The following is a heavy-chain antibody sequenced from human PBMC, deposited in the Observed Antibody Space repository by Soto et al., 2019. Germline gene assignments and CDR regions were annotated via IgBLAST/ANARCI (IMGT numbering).Heavy chain of an antibody. D-gene: IGHD3-22*01. Sequence: GESLKISCKGSGYSFTSYWIGWVRQMPGKGLEWMGIIYPGDSDTRYSPSFQGQVTISADKSISTAYLQWSSLKASDTAMYYCARRAAYYYDSSGYYYYAFDIWGQGTTVTVSS. V-gene: IGHV5-51*01. CDR3: ARRAAYYYDSSGYYYYAFDI. J-gene: IGHJ3*02. CDR2: IYPGDSDT. CDR1: GYSFTSYW.